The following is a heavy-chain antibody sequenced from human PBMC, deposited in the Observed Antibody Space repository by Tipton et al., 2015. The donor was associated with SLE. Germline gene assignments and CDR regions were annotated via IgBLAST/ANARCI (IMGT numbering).Heavy chain of an antibody. Sequence: SLRLSCAVSGGSINSYNWWTWVRQPPGKGLEWIGEIYHSGTTNYNPSLKSRITISLDKSNNHFSLRLSSPTAADTAVYYCARVSGGIAYMDVWGRGTLVTVSS. V-gene: IGHV4-4*02. J-gene: IGHJ2*01. D-gene: IGHD6-13*01. CDR1: GGSINSYNW. CDR2: IYHSGTT. CDR3: ARVSGGIAYMDV.